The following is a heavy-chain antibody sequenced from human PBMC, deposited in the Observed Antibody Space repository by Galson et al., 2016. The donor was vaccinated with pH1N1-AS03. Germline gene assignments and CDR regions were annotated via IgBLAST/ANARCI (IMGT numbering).Heavy chain of an antibody. Sequence: SVKVSCKASGGTFSSYPINWVRQAPGQGLECIGRIIPLLGMTNYAQKFQGRVTITADTSTSTAYVELSSLRSEDTAVYYCATDDNRGGLPVDCWGQGTLVTVSS. CDR1: GGTFSSYP. J-gene: IGHJ4*02. D-gene: IGHD1-14*01. CDR2: IIPLLGMT. V-gene: IGHV1-69*04. CDR3: ATDDNRGGLPVDC.